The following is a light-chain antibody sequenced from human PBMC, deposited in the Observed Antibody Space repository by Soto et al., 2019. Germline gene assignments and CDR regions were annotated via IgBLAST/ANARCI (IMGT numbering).Light chain of an antibody. Sequence: QSVLTQPPSASGTPGQRVTISCSGSSSNIGSNYVYWYQQLPGTAPKLLIYRNNQRPSGVPDRFSGSKSGTSASLAISGLRSEDEADYYCAAWDDSLSVDVVFGGGTQLTV. CDR2: RNN. CDR1: SSNIGSNY. V-gene: IGLV1-47*01. J-gene: IGLJ2*01. CDR3: AAWDDSLSVDVV.